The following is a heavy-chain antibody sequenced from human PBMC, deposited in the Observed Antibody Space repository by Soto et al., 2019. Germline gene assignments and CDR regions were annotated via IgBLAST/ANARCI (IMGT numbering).Heavy chain of an antibody. CDR1: GFSLTTSGVG. V-gene: IGHV2-5*01. CDR2: IYWNGNE. Sequence: QITLRESGPTLVKPTQTLTLTCTFSGFSLTTSGVGVGWFRQPPGQGLQWLALIYWNGNERYSPPLNNRVIVTKDTSKNQVILTMTNVDPVDTATSYCAHELSGYYYVMDVWGQGTKVTVSS. CDR3: AHELSGYYYVMDV. D-gene: IGHD2-15*01. J-gene: IGHJ6*02.